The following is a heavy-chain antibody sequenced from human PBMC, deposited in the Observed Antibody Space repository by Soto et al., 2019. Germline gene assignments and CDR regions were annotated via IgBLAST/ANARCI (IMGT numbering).Heavy chain of an antibody. CDR1: GGSFSGYY. J-gene: IGHJ6*02. CDR3: ARVELGYCSGGSCYSYYYYYGMDV. CDR2: INHSGST. V-gene: IGHV4-34*01. D-gene: IGHD2-15*01. Sequence: QVQLQQWGAGLLKPSETLSLTCAVYGGSFSGYYWSWIRQPPGKGLEWIGEINHSGSTNYNPSLKGRVTISVETSKNQFSLKLSSVTAADTAVYYCARVELGYCSGGSCYSYYYYYGMDVWGQGTTVTVSS.